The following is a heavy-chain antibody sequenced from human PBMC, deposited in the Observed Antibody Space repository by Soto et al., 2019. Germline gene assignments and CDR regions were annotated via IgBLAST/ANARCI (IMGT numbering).Heavy chain of an antibody. Sequence: QVQLVQSGAAVKRPGALVKVSCKASGYTFSGYTIYWMRQAPGQRLEWMGWVNVGDGNTRYSHQFQGIVIITRDASASTAYMELGRMSSEDTPIYYCAKGLWAARTYGYYFDSCGQGPLVAVSS. V-gene: IGHV1-3*01. CDR1: GYTFSGYT. CDR2: VNVGDGNT. CDR3: AKGLWAARTYGYYFDS. J-gene: IGHJ4*02. D-gene: IGHD1-26*01.